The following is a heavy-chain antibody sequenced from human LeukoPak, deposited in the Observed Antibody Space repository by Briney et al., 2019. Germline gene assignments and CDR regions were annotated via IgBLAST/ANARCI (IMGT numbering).Heavy chain of an antibody. CDR2: IYWDDDK. Sequence: KESGPTLVKPTQTLTLTCTFSGFSLSTSGVGVGWIRQPPGKALEWLALIYWDDDKRYSPSLKSRLTITKDTSKNQVVLTMTNMDPVDTATYYCARNYDILTGYACLDYWGQGTLVTVSS. V-gene: IGHV2-5*02. CDR3: ARNYDILTGYACLDY. D-gene: IGHD3-9*01. J-gene: IGHJ4*02. CDR1: GFSLSTSGVG.